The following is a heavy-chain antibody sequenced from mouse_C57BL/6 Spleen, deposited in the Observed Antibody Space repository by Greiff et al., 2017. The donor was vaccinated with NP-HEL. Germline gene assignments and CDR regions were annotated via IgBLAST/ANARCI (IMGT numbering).Heavy chain of an antibody. CDR1: GYTFTSYW. CDR2: IDPSDSYT. CDR3: ARGPSYYGKAAWFAY. Sequence: QVQLQQPGAELVMPGASVKLSCKASGYTFTSYWMHWVKQRPGQGLEWIGEIDPSDSYTNYNQKFKGKSTLTVDKSSSTAYMQLSSLTSEDSAVSYCARGPSYYGKAAWFAYWGQGTLVTVSA. V-gene: IGHV1-69*01. D-gene: IGHD1-1*01. J-gene: IGHJ3*01.